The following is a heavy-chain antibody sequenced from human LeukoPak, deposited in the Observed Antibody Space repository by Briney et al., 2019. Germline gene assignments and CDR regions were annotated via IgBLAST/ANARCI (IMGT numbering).Heavy chain of an antibody. CDR1: GFTLSSYW. CDR3: ARVRCSRTSCYRGGLDAFDI. J-gene: IGHJ3*02. V-gene: IGHV3-7*01. D-gene: IGHD2-2*01. Sequence: GGSLRLSCAASGFTLSSYWMSWVRQAPGKGLEWVANIKLDGSEKYYVDSVKGRFTISRDNAKNSLNLQMNSLRADDTAVYYCARVRCSRTSCYRGGLDAFDIWGQGTMVTVSS. CDR2: IKLDGSEK.